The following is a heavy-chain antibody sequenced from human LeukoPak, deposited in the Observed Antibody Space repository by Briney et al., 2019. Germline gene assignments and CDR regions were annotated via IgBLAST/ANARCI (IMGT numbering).Heavy chain of an antibody. J-gene: IGHJ4*02. CDR2: ISSSSSYI. CDR3: AKDGDPRPRQYSSGWYDY. V-gene: IGHV3-21*01. Sequence: GGSLRLSCAASGFTFISDTMNWVRQAPGKGLEWVSSISSSSSYIYYADSVKGRFTISRDNAKNSLYLQMNSLRAEDTAVYYCAKDGDPRPRQYSSGWYDYWGQGTLVTVSS. D-gene: IGHD6-19*01. CDR1: GFTFISDT.